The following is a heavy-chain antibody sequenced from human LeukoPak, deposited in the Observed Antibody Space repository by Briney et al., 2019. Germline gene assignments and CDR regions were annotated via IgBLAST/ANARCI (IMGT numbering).Heavy chain of an antibody. CDR2: ISSGSTI. J-gene: IGHJ4*02. Sequence: GGSLRLSCAASGFTFSSYEMNWVRQAPGKGLEWVSYISSGSTIYYADSVKGRFTISRDNAKNSLYLQMNSLRAEDTAVYYCASYYDFWSGYYTYYFDYWGQGTLVTVSS. CDR3: ASYYDFWSGYYTYYFDY. V-gene: IGHV3-48*03. D-gene: IGHD3-3*01. CDR1: GFTFSSYE.